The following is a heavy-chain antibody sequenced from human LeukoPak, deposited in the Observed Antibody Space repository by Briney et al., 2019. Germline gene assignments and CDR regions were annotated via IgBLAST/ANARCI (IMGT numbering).Heavy chain of an antibody. J-gene: IGHJ4*02. CDR1: GYKFTDDY. Sequence: ASVKVSCKASGYKFTDDYMHWVRQAPGQGLEFMGWINPDSGFTNYAQKFKGRVTMTRDTSISTAYLEVRSLTSDDTAVYYCAPAAEAYTSWWKVWGQGTLVTVSS. V-gene: IGHV1-2*02. D-gene: IGHD3-16*01. CDR2: INPDSGFT. CDR3: APAAEAYTSWWKV.